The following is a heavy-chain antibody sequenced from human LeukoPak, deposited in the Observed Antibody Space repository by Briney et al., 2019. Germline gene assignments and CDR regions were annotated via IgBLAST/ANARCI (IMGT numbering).Heavy chain of an antibody. J-gene: IGHJ5*02. CDR1: AGTFSIYA. CDR3: AREPNDYDSSGLNRFDH. V-gene: IGHV1-69*13. CDR2: IIPIFGTA. Sequence: ASVKVSCKSSAGTFSIYAISWVRQAPGQGLEWMGGIIPIFGTANYAQKFPGRVTITADESTSTSYMELSSLRSEDTAVYYYAREPNDYDSSGLNRFDHWGQGTLVTVSS. D-gene: IGHD3-22*01.